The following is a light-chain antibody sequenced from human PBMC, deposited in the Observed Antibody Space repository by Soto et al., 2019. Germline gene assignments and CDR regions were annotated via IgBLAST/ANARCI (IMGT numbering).Light chain of an antibody. V-gene: IGKV3-15*01. CDR2: GAS. CDR1: QSVSSS. CDR3: QQYNNWPRT. Sequence: EIVMTQSPATLSVSPGERATLSCRASQSVSSSLAWYQQKPGQAPRLLIYGASTRATGVPARFSGSGSGTEFTLTIGSLQSEDFAVYYCQQYNNWPRTFGQGTKVEI. J-gene: IGKJ1*01.